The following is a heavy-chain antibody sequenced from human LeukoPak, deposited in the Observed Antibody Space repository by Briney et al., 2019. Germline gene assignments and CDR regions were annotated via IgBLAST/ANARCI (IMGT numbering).Heavy chain of an antibody. D-gene: IGHD3-10*01. V-gene: IGHV1-46*01. J-gene: IGHJ5*02. Sequence: ASVKASCKASGYTLTSYYMHWVRQAPGQGLEWMGIINPSGGSTSYAQKFQGRVTMTRDTSTSTVYMELSSLRSEDTAVYYCARDTRNYYGSGSYLIDPWGQGTLVTVSS. CDR2: INPSGGST. CDR3: ARDTRNYYGSGSYLIDP. CDR1: GYTLTSYY.